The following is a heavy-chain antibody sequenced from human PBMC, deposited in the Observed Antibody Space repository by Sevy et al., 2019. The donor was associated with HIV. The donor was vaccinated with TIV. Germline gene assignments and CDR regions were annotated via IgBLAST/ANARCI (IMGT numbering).Heavy chain of an antibody. D-gene: IGHD3-10*01. Sequence: GGSLRLSCTASGFAFSTDGMHWVRQAPGKGLEWVAIIWYEGINKDYAEPVKGGFTITRDNSKNTLYLQMNSLGVDDTAVYYCARERRSSGMDYWGQGTLVTVSS. J-gene: IGHJ4*01. CDR1: GFAFSTDG. CDR3: ARERRSSGMDY. CDR2: IWYEGINK. V-gene: IGHV3-33*01.